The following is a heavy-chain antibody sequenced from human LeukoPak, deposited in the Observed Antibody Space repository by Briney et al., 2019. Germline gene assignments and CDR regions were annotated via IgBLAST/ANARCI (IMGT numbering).Heavy chain of an antibody. Sequence: PGRSLRLSCAASGFTFSSYGMHWVRQAPGKGLEWVAVISYDGSNKYYADSVKGRFTISRDNSKNTLYLQMNSLRAEDTAVYYCASSFGPRSTWGQGTLVTVSS. CDR1: GFTFSSYG. CDR2: ISYDGSNK. J-gene: IGHJ5*02. CDR3: ASSFGPRST. D-gene: IGHD3-10*01. V-gene: IGHV3-30*03.